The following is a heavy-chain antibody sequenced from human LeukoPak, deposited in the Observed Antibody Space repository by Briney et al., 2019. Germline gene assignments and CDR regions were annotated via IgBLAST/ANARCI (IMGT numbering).Heavy chain of an antibody. CDR3: ARALYDFWSGYHLDY. CDR2: INHSGST. D-gene: IGHD3-3*01. J-gene: IGHJ4*02. V-gene: IGHV4-34*01. Sequence: PSETLSLTCAVYGGSFSGYYWSWIRQPPGKGLEWIGGINHSGSTNYKPSLKSRVTISVDTSKNQFSLKLSSVTAADTAVYYCARALYDFWSGYHLDYWGQGTLVTVSS. CDR1: GGSFSGYY.